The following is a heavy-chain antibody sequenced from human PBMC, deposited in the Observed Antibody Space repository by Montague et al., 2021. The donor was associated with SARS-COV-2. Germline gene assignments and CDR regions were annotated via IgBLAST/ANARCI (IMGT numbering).Heavy chain of an antibody. CDR1: GYSVTSSY. V-gene: IGHV4-59*02. D-gene: IGHD3-3*01. Sequence: SETLSLTCTVSGYSVTSSYWSWIRQPPGKGLQWIGFIAQSGITNXNSXVKSRVAISVNTSKNHFSLKLSSATAADTAVYYCARLSIGGPLIRWFDSWGQGTLVTVSS. CDR3: ARLSIGGPLIRWFDS. CDR2: IAQSGIT. J-gene: IGHJ5*01.